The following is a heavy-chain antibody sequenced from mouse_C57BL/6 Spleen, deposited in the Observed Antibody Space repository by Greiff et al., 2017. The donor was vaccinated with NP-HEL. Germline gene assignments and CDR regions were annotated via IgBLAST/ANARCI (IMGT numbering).Heavy chain of an antibody. D-gene: IGHD1-1*01. J-gene: IGHJ1*03. CDR1: GYTFTSYW. CDR2: IHPNSGST. Sequence: QVQLKQPGAELVKPGASVKLSCKASGYTFTSYWMHWVKQRPGQGLEWIGMIHPNSGSTNYNEKFKSKATLTVDKSSSTAYMQLSSLTSEDSAVYYCARSDYGSSLYWYFDVWGTGTTVTVSS. V-gene: IGHV1-64*01. CDR3: ARSDYGSSLYWYFDV.